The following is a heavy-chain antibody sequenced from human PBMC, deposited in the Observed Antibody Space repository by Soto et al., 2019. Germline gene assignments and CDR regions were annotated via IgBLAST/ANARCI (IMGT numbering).Heavy chain of an antibody. CDR2: ISAYNGNT. J-gene: IGHJ4*02. CDR1: GYTFTSYG. CDR3: ARDQIWRYYYDSSGYYSFDY. V-gene: IGHV1-18*01. D-gene: IGHD3-22*01. Sequence: ASVKVSCKASGYTFTSYGISWVRQATGQGLEWMGWISAYNGNTNYAQKLQGRVTMTTDTSTSTAYMELRSLRSDDTAVYYCARDQIWRYYYDSSGYYSFDYWGQGTRVTVSS.